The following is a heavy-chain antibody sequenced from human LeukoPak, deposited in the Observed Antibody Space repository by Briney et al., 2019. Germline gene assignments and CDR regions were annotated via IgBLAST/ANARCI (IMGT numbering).Heavy chain of an antibody. V-gene: IGHV3-21*03. D-gene: IGHD3-9*01. CDR3: AGDIFSY. Sequence: GGSLRLSCAASGFSFSSFVMSWVRQAPGKGLEWVSSISSSSSYIYYADSVKGRFTISRDNSKNTLYLQMNSLRAEDTAVYYCAGDIFSYWGQGTLVTVSS. CDR1: GFSFSSFV. CDR2: ISSSSSYI. J-gene: IGHJ4*02.